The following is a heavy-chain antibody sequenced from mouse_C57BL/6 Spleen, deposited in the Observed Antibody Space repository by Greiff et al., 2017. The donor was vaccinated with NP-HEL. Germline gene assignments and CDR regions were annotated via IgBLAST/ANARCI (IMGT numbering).Heavy chain of an antibody. CDR2: IYPGDGDT. J-gene: IGHJ2*01. V-gene: IGHV1-82*01. D-gene: IGHD1-1*01. Sequence: VQRVESGPELVKPGASVKISCKASGYAFSSSWMNWVKQRPGKGLEWIGRIYPGDGDTNYNGKFKGKATLTADKSSSTAYMQLSSLTSEDSAVYFCARDYYGSSPYFDYWGQGTTLTVSS. CDR3: ARDYYGSSPYFDY. CDR1: GYAFSSSW.